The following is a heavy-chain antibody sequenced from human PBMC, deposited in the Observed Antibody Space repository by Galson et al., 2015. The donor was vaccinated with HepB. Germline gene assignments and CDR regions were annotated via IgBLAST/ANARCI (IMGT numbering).Heavy chain of an antibody. D-gene: IGHD2-2*01. CDR3: ARVSEKYQLLWSIAVDTQFDY. Sequence: SLRLSCAASGFTFSSYAMHWVRQAPGKGLEWVAVISYDGSNKYYADSVKGRFTISRDNSKNTLYLQMNSLRAEDTAVYYCARVSEKYQLLWSIAVDTQFDYWGQGTLVTVSS. CDR2: ISYDGSNK. CDR1: GFTFSSYA. J-gene: IGHJ4*02. V-gene: IGHV3-30*04.